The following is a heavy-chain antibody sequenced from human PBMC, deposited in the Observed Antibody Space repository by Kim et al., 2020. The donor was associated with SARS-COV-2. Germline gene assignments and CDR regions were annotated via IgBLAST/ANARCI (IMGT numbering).Heavy chain of an antibody. Sequence: GGSLRLSCAASGFTFSSYAMSWVRQAPGKGLEWVSAISGSGGSTYYADSVKGRFTISRDNSKNTLYLQMNSLRAEDTAVYYCAKASRYYDILTGGDWFDPWGQGTLVTVSS. CDR3: AKASRYYDILTGGDWFDP. CDR2: ISGSGGST. CDR1: GFTFSSYA. D-gene: IGHD3-9*01. V-gene: IGHV3-23*01. J-gene: IGHJ5*02.